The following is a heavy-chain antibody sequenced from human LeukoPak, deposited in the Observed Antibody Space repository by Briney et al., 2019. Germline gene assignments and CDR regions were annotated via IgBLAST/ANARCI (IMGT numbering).Heavy chain of an antibody. CDR3: ARDIFGSGSYNFDY. CDR1: GFTFSTTW. J-gene: IGHJ4*02. CDR2: IKQDGNEK. Sequence: PGGSLRLSCAASGFTFSTTWMNWVRQAPGKGLEWVANIKQDGNEKYYVDSVKGRFTISRDNAKNSLYLQMNSLRAEDTAVYYCARDIFGSGSYNFDYWGQGTLVTVSS. D-gene: IGHD3-10*01. V-gene: IGHV3-7*01.